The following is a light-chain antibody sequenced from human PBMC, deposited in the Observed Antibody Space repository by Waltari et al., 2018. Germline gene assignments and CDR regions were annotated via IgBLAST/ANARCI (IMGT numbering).Light chain of an antibody. CDR2: VND. J-gene: IGLJ2*01. CDR3: QSYDTGLSAVV. Sequence: QSVLTQPPSVSGAPGQRVTISCTGGSSNIGAGFDVHWYQQLPGRAPKLLIYVNDNRPSGAPDRFSGSRSGLSGSLAITGLQPEDEAKYYCQSYDTGLSAVVFGGGTELTVL. V-gene: IGLV1-40*01. CDR1: SSNIGAGFD.